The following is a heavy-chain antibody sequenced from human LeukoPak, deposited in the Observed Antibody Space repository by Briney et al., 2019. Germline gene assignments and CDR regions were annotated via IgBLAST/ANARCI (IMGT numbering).Heavy chain of an antibody. J-gene: IGHJ4*02. CDR2: ISGSGGST. V-gene: IGHV3-23*01. D-gene: IGHD2-2*01. CDR3: SKDREYQPQGYGDYLDY. CDR1: GVTFSSYA. Sequence: GGSLRLSCAASGVTFSSYAMSWVRHAPGKGLGGVSAISGSGGSTYYADSVKGRFTISRDNTKITPYLQMDSRRAEDTAVYYCSKDREYQPQGYGDYLDYWGQGTLVTVSS.